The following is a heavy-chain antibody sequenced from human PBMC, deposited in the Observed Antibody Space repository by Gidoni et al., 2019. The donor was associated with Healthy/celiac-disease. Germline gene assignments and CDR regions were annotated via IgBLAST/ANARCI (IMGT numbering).Heavy chain of an antibody. CDR2: ISYDGSNK. CDR1: GFTFGSYA. J-gene: IGHJ3*02. D-gene: IGHD3-22*01. Sequence: QVQLVESGGGVVQPGRSLRLPCAASGFTFGSYAMHWVRQAPGKGLEWVAVISYDGSNKYYADSVKGRFTISRDNSKNTLYLQMNSLRAEDTAVYYCARDYYYDSSGYYYDGGAFDIWGQGTMVTVSS. V-gene: IGHV3-30-3*01. CDR3: ARDYYYDSSGYYYDGGAFDI.